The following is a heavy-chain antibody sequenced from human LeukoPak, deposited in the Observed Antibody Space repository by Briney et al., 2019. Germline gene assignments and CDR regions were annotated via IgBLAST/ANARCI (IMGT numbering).Heavy chain of an antibody. CDR3: ARGSISSGDWFDP. CDR2: MNPNSGNT. J-gene: IGHJ5*02. CDR1: GYTFTSYD. D-gene: IGHD6-6*01. Sequence: ASVKVSCKASGYTFTSYDINWVRQATGQGLEWMGWMNPNSGNTGYAQKFQGRVTMTRNTSISTAYMELSRLRFDDTAVFYCARGSISSGDWFDPWGQGTLVTVSS. V-gene: IGHV1-8*01.